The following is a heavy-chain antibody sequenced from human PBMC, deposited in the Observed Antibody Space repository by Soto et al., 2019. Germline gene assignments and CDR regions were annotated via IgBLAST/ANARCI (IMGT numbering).Heavy chain of an antibody. V-gene: IGHV1-69*06. CDR3: AITKYDSSAYYYSYLGL. D-gene: IGHD3-22*01. Sequence: QVELVQSGAEVKKPGSSVKVSCQASEDTFRNYAISWVRQAPGQGLEWMGGIIPIFGTANYAQKFQDRVTITGDTSANTVYLELSSLRSEDTAFYYCAITKYDSSAYYYSYLGLWGRGTLVTVSS. J-gene: IGHJ2*01. CDR2: IIPIFGTA. CDR1: EDTFRNYA.